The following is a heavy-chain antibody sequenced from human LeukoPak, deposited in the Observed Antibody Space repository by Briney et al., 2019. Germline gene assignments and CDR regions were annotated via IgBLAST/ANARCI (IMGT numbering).Heavy chain of an antibody. CDR1: GYTFTSYG. CDR3: ARDYGGGIISA. J-gene: IGHJ5*02. Sequence: ASVKVSCKASGYTFTSYGITWVQQAPGQGLEWMGCISPYNGNTNYAQKLQVRVTMTADTSTSTAYMELRSLRSDDTAVYYCARDYGGGIISAWGQGTLVTVSS. V-gene: IGHV1-18*01. D-gene: IGHD3-16*01. CDR2: ISPYNGNT.